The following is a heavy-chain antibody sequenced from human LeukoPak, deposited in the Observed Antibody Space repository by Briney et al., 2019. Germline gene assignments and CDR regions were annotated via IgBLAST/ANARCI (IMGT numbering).Heavy chain of an antibody. J-gene: IGHJ5*02. CDR1: GFDFSSYW. CDR2: INQDGSDK. V-gene: IGHV3-7*01. Sequence: GGSLRLSCTASGFDFSSYWMSWVRQAPGKGLTWVANINQDGSDKHYVDSMKGRFTISRDNAKNSLYLQMNSLRASDTAVYYCARELNGAFDPWGQGTLVTVSS. D-gene: IGHD1-1*01. CDR3: ARELNGAFDP.